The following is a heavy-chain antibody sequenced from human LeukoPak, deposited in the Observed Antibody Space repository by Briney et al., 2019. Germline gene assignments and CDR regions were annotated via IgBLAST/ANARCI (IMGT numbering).Heavy chain of an antibody. CDR2: IIPILGIA. CDR3: ARPLAYSNYEEGYYGMDV. Sequence: EASVKVSCKASGGTFSSYAISWVRQAPGQGLEWMGRIIPILGIANYAQKFQGRVTITADKSTSTAYMELSSLRSEDTAVYYCARPLAYSNYEEGYYGMDVWGQGTTVTVSS. D-gene: IGHD4-11*01. V-gene: IGHV1-69*04. CDR1: GGTFSSYA. J-gene: IGHJ6*02.